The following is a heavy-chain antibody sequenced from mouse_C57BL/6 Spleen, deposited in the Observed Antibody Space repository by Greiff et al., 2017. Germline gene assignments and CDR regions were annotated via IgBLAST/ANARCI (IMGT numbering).Heavy chain of an antibody. D-gene: IGHD2-4*01. V-gene: IGHV1-80*01. Sequence: VQLQESGAELVKPGASVKISCKASGYAFSSYWMNWVKQRPGQGLEWIGQIYPGDGDTNYNGKFKGKATLTADKSSSTAYMQLSSLTSEDSAVYFCARSGGYYDYDGYFDYWGQGTTLTVSS. CDR2: IYPGDGDT. CDR1: GYAFSSYW. J-gene: IGHJ2*01. CDR3: ARSGGYYDYDGYFDY.